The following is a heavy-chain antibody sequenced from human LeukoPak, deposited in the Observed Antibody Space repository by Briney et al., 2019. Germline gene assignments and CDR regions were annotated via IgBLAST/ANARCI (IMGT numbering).Heavy chain of an antibody. CDR3: AKDHYWSIDY. CDR1: GFAFSSNW. V-gene: IGHV3-74*01. Sequence: GGSLRLYCAGSGFAFSSNWMHWVRHAPGQGLVWGSRIKGDGISTNYADSVKGRFTISRDIAKNTLYLQMNSLRAEDTGVYYCAKDHYWSIDYWGRGTLVTVSS. J-gene: IGHJ4*02. D-gene: IGHD3-3*01. CDR2: IKGDGIST.